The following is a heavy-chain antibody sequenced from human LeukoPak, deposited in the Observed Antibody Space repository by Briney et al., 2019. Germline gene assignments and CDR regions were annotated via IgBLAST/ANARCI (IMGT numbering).Heavy chain of an antibody. J-gene: IGHJ6*03. CDR3: ARGRYYDFWSGYPNYYYYMDV. D-gene: IGHD3-3*01. CDR2: INHSGST. V-gene: IGHV4-34*01. Sequence: PSETLSLTCAVYGGSFSGYYWSWIRQPPGKGLEWIGEINHSGSTNYNPSLKGRVTISVDTSKNQLSLKLSSVTAADTAVYYCARGRYYDFWSGYPNYYYYMDVWGKGTTVTVSS. CDR1: GGSFSGYY.